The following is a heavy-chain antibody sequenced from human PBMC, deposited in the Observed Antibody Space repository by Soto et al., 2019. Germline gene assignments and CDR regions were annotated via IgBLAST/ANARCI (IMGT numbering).Heavy chain of an antibody. J-gene: IGHJ4*02. D-gene: IGHD1-26*01. Sequence: SETLSLTCTVSGGSLNGGKNYWSWVRQSPGKEMEWIGYIYTSGSTNYNPSLKRRVTMSVDTSKNQFSLKLSSVTAADTAVYYCAREWSYYDTYYFDYWGQGTLVTVSS. CDR2: IYTSGST. CDR1: GGSLNGGKNY. V-gene: IGHV4-61*01. CDR3: AREWSYYDTYYFDY.